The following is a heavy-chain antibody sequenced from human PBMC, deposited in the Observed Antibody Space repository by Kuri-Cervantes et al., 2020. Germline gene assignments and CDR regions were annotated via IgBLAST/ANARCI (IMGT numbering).Heavy chain of an antibody. V-gene: IGHV3-30*03. J-gene: IGHJ4*02. CDR3: ARGLEMATLTG. CDR2: ISYDGSNK. Sequence: GESLKISCAASGFTFSSYGMHWVRQAPGKGLEWVAVISYDGSNKYYADSVKGRFTISRDNSKNTLYLQMNSLRAEDTAVYYCARGLEMATLTGWGQGTLVTVSS. D-gene: IGHD5-24*01. CDR1: GFTFSSYG.